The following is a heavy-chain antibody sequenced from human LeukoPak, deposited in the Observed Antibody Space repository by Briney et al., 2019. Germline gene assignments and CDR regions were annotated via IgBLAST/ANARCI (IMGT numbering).Heavy chain of an antibody. CDR1: GGSSRSGDYF. CDR3: ARENNDYGGKKAFDY. CDR2: IHYSGNT. V-gene: IGHV4-30-4*01. D-gene: IGHD4-23*01. Sequence: SETLSHTCAVSGGSSRSGDYFWSWIRQPPGKGLEWIGHIHYSGNTYYNPSLKSRVSISVDTSKNQFSLKLSSVTAADTAVYYCARENNDYGGKKAFDYWGQGTLVTVSS. J-gene: IGHJ4*02.